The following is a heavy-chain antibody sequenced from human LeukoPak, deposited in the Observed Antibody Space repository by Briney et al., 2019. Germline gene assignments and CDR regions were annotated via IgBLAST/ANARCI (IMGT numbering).Heavy chain of an antibody. CDR1: GFTFSSYG. Sequence: GRSLRLSCAASGFTFSSYGMHWVRQAPGKGLEWVAVISYDGSNKYYADSVKGRFTVSRDNSKNTLYLQMNSLRAEDTAVYYCASDRYQLLFYFDYWGQGTLVTVSS. V-gene: IGHV3-30-3*01. D-gene: IGHD2-2*01. CDR3: ASDRYQLLFYFDY. J-gene: IGHJ4*02. CDR2: ISYDGSNK.